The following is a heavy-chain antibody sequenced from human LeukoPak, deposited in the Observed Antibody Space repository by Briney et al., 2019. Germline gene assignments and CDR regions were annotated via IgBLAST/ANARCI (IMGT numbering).Heavy chain of an antibody. J-gene: IGHJ4*02. CDR3: ARDKVVGATYFDY. Sequence: RAGGSLRLSCEASGFTLSSYWMSWVRQAPGKGLEWVANIKTDGSEKYYVDSVKGRFTISRDNAKNSLYLQMNSLRAEDTAVYYCARDKVVGATYFDYWGQGTLVTVSS. CDR2: IKTDGSEK. D-gene: IGHD1-26*01. V-gene: IGHV3-7*01. CDR1: GFTLSSYW.